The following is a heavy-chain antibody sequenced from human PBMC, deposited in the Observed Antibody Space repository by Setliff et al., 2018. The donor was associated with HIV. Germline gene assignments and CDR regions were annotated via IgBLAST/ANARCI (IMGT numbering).Heavy chain of an antibody. D-gene: IGHD5-18*01. CDR3: AKDAGVTGGLYRYYIDA. CDR1: GVSIDKNY. J-gene: IGHJ6*03. CDR2: IYMSGKT. V-gene: IGHV4-4*07. Sequence: SSETLSLTCTVSGVSIDKNYWSWVRQPAGKGLEWIGRIYMSGKTNYNPSLKSRVSMSIDTSKSQVSLKLTSVTAGDTAVYYCAKDAGVTGGLYRYYIDAWGKGTTVTVSS.